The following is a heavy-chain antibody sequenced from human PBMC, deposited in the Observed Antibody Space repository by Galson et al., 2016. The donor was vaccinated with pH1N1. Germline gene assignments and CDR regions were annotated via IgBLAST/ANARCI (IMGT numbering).Heavy chain of an antibody. J-gene: IGHJ4*02. CDR3: ARKGTGWPLDY. CDR2: ISGNNGDS. Sequence: SVKVSCKASGFTFTTYGFTWVRQAPGQGLEWMGWISGNNGDSHYAQKVKGRVTVNIDTSKSTAYLEGRGLTSDNTAVDYCARKGTGWPLDYWGQGTPVTVSS. V-gene: IGHV1-18*01. D-gene: IGHD7-27*01. CDR1: GFTFTTYG.